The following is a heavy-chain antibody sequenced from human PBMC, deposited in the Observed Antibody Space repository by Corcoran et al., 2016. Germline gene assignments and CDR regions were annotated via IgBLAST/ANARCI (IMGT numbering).Heavy chain of an antibody. CDR2: IWSDDSA. Sequence: EVQLVESGGGLIQPGGSLRLSCEASGFIVRGTYVSWVRQAPGKGLEWVSIIWSDDSASYADSVKGRFTMSRDNSKNMLYLQMNNLGAEDTALYYGARGRIRAIANYYYGMNVWGQGTAVTVSS. V-gene: IGHV3-53*01. CDR3: ARGRIRAIANYYYGMNV. D-gene: IGHD5-18*01. J-gene: IGHJ6*02. CDR1: GFIVRGTY.